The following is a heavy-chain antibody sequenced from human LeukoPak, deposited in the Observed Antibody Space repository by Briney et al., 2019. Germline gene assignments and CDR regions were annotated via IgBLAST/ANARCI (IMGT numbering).Heavy chain of an antibody. J-gene: IGHJ4*02. CDR3: AKEKWSGSGWSFDY. Sequence: GGSLRLSCTASGFTFSSYGICWVRQAPGKGLEWMAIISYDGSNKYYADSVKGRFTISRDNFKNTLYLQMNSLRVEDTAVYYCAKEKWSGSGWSFDYWGQGTLVTVSS. CDR2: ISYDGSNK. CDR1: GFTFSSYG. V-gene: IGHV3-30*04. D-gene: IGHD6-19*01.